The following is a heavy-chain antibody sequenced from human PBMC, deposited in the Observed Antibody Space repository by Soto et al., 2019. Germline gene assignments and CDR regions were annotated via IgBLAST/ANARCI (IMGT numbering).Heavy chain of an antibody. CDR2: ISYDGSNK. J-gene: IGHJ4*02. Sequence: GGSLRLSCAASGFTFSSYGMHWVRQAPGKGLEWVAVISYDGSNKYYADSVKGRFTISRDNSKNTLYLQMNSLRAEDTAVYYCATGTRSLSFGGVIVWGQGTLVTVSS. CDR3: ATGTRSLSFGGVIV. V-gene: IGHV3-30*03. D-gene: IGHD3-16*02. CDR1: GFTFSSYG.